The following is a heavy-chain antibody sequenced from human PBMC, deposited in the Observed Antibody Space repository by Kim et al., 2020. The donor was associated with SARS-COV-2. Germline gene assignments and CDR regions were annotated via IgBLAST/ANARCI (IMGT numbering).Heavy chain of an antibody. CDR3: AKDWEGSTAIAVAGIVDY. D-gene: IGHD6-19*01. V-gene: IGHV3-33*06. CDR1: GFTFSSYG. J-gene: IGHJ4*02. Sequence: GGSLRLSCAASGFTFSSYGMHWVRQAPGKGLEWVAVIWYDGSNKYYADSVKGRFTISRDNSKNTLYLQMNSLRAEDTAVYYCAKDWEGSTAIAVAGIVDYWGQGTLVTVSS. CDR2: IWYDGSNK.